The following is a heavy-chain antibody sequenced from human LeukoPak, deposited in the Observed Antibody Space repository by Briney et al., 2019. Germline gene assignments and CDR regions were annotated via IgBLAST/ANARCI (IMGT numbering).Heavy chain of an antibody. Sequence: SETLSLTCTVSGGSISSYYWSWIRKPPRKRLEWIGHSYYSGSTNSNPSLKSRVTISVDTSKNQFSLTLSSVTAADTAVYYCASRSSIWSGYQDTLYYFDSWGQGTLVTVSS. D-gene: IGHD3-3*01. CDR3: ASRSSIWSGYQDTLYYFDS. V-gene: IGHV4-59*01. CDR2: SYYSGST. CDR1: GGSISSYY. J-gene: IGHJ4*02.